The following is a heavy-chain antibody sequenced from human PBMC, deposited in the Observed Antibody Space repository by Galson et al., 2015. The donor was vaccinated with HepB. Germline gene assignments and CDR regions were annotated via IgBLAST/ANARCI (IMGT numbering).Heavy chain of an antibody. CDR1: GFTFSSYG. Sequence: SLRLSCAASGFTFSSYGMRWVRQAPGKGLEWVAVISYDGSNKYYADSVKGRFTISRDNSKNTLYLQMNSLRAEDTAVYYCAKDGYYYGSGSSALSGYYYYMDVWGKGTTVTVSS. CDR3: AKDGYYYGSGSSALSGYYYYMDV. J-gene: IGHJ6*03. V-gene: IGHV3-30*18. CDR2: ISYDGSNK. D-gene: IGHD3-10*01.